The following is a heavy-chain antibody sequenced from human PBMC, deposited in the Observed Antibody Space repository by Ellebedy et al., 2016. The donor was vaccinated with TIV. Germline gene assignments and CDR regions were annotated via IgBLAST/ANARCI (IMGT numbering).Heavy chain of an antibody. CDR2: IFSNDEK. D-gene: IGHD3-10*01. V-gene: IGHV2-26*01. CDR1: GFSLSNARMG. Sequence: SGPTLVXPTETLTLTCTVSGFSLSNARMGVSWIRQPPGKALEWLAHIFSNDEKSYSTSLKSRLTITKDTSKNQVVLTMTNMDPVDTATYYCAHRHDTLVRGHFDYWGQGTLVTVSS. J-gene: IGHJ4*02. CDR3: AHRHDTLVRGHFDY.